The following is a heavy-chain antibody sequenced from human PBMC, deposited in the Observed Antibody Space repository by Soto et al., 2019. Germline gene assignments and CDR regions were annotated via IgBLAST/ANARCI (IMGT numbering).Heavy chain of an antibody. V-gene: IGHV4-39*01. Sequence: QLQLQESGPGLVKPSETLSLTCTVSGGSISSSSYYWGWIRQPPGKGLEWIGSIYYSGSTYYNPSLKSRVTISVDTSKNQFSLKLSSVTAADTAVYYCARQNIRFVPRDYWGQGTLVTVSS. CDR1: GGSISSSSYY. J-gene: IGHJ4*02. CDR2: IYYSGST. CDR3: ARQNIRFVPRDY. D-gene: IGHD2-8*01.